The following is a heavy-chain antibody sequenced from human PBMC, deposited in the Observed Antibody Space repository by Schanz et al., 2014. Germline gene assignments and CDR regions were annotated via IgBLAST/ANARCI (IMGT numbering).Heavy chain of an antibody. CDR1: GYSIGGYY. Sequence: QEQLVQSGAEVKTPGASVKVSCKASGYSIGGYYMHWVRQAPGVGPDWMGRINPNTGGTQYAQKFQGRVTMTTAKSISTVYMELSRLRSDDTAVYYCARVRSEDYGGMDVWGQGTTVTVSS. V-gene: IGHV1-2*06. CDR3: ARVRSEDYGGMDV. CDR2: INPNTGGT. J-gene: IGHJ6*02.